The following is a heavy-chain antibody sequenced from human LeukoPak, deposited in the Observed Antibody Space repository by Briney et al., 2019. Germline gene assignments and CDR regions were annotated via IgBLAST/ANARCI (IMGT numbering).Heavy chain of an antibody. CDR1: GFTFSDYY. J-gene: IGHJ4*02. D-gene: IGHD6-19*01. Sequence: GGSPRLSCAASGFTFSDYYMSWIRQAPGKGLEWVSYISYSGSSIYYADSVKGRFTISRDNAKNSLYLQMNSLRAEDTAVYYCARDPGSYNSSGWYDYWGQGTLVTVSS. CDR3: ARDPGSYNSSGWYDY. CDR2: ISYSGSSI. V-gene: IGHV3-11*01.